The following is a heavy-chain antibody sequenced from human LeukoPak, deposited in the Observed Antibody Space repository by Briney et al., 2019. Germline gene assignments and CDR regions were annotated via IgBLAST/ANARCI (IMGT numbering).Heavy chain of an antibody. CDR2: IYYSGST. CDR1: GGSTSSYY. CDR3: AREGLGYDSSGYRFNWFDP. V-gene: IGHV4-4*07. J-gene: IGHJ5*02. Sequence: SETLSLTCTVSGGSTSSYYWSWIRQPAGKGLEWIGRIYYSGSTYYNPSLKSRVTISVDTSKNQFSLKLSSVTAADTAVYYCAREGLGYDSSGYRFNWFDPWGQGTLVTVSS. D-gene: IGHD3-22*01.